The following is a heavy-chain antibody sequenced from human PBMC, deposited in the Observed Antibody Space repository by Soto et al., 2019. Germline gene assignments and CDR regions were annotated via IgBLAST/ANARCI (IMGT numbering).Heavy chain of an antibody. V-gene: IGHV1-69*13. Sequence: SVKVSCKASGGTFSSYAIGWVRQAPGQGLEWMGGIIPIFGTANYAQKFQGRVTITADESTSTAYMELSSLRSEDTAVYYCARDHGYGGNSGSFDIWGQGTMVTVSS. CDR1: GGTFSSYA. D-gene: IGHD4-17*01. CDR2: IIPIFGTA. CDR3: ARDHGYGGNSGSFDI. J-gene: IGHJ3*02.